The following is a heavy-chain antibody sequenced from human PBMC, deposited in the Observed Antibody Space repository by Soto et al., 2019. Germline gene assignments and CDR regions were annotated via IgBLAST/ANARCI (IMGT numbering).Heavy chain of an antibody. Sequence: PGGSLRLSCAASGFTFSSYAMSWVRQAPGKGLEWVSGISGSGGSTYYADSVKGRFTISRDNSKNTAHLQMNSLRAEDTAVYYCAKDFFGESYFDYWGQGTLVTVSS. D-gene: IGHD3-10*01. CDR2: ISGSGGST. CDR1: GFTFSSYA. J-gene: IGHJ4*02. CDR3: AKDFFGESYFDY. V-gene: IGHV3-23*01.